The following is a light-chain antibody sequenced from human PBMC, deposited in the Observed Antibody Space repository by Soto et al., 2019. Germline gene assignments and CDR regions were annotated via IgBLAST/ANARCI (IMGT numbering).Light chain of an antibody. CDR1: SSDVGGYNY. V-gene: IGLV2-14*01. CDR2: DVS. CDR3: SSYTSSSTLV. Sequence: QSALTQPASVSGSPGHSITISCTGTSSDVGGYNYVSRYQQHPGKAPKLMIYDVSNRPSGVSNRFSGSKSGNTASLTISGLQAEDEADYYCSSYTSSSTLVFGTGTKVTVL. J-gene: IGLJ1*01.